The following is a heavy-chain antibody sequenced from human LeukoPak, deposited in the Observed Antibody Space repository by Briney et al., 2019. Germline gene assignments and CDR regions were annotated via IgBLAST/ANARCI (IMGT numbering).Heavy chain of an antibody. CDR3: ARVRVRYFDY. V-gene: IGHV4-4*02. Sequence: SETLSLTCTVSGDSISNKNWWTWVRQPPGKGLEWIGEIYDADSTNYNPSLKSRVTISVDTSKNQFSLKLSSVTAADTAVYYCARVRVRYFDYWGQGTLVTVSS. CDR1: GDSISNKNW. CDR2: IYDADST. D-gene: IGHD4-17*01. J-gene: IGHJ4*02.